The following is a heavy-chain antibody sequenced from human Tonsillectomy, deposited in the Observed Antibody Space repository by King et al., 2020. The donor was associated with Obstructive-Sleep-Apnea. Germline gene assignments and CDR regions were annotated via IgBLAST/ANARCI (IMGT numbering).Heavy chain of an antibody. V-gene: IGHV4-30-2*01. Sequence: QLQESGSGLVKPSQTLSLTCAVSGGSLSSGGYSWGWIRPPPGKGLGWIGYIYHSGSPFYKPSLKRRGTISVDRSKNQFSLKLSSVTAADTAMYYCARGLDYFDSTETFDIWGQGTMVTVSS. CDR2: IYHSGSP. J-gene: IGHJ3*02. D-gene: IGHD3-22*01. CDR1: GGSLSSGGYS. CDR3: ARGLDYFDSTETFDI.